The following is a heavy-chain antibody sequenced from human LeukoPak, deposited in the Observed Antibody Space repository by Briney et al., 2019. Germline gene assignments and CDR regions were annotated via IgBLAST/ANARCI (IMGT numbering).Heavy chain of an antibody. V-gene: IGHV1-69*04. Sequence: SVKVSCKASGGTFSSYAISWVRQAPGQGLEWMGRIIPIFGIANYAQKFQGRVTITADKSTSTAYMELSSLRSEDTAVYYCAAEASGGSSYSYFDYWGQGTLVTVSS. CDR3: AAEASGGSSYSYFDY. D-gene: IGHD2-15*01. J-gene: IGHJ4*02. CDR2: IIPIFGIA. CDR1: GGTFSSYA.